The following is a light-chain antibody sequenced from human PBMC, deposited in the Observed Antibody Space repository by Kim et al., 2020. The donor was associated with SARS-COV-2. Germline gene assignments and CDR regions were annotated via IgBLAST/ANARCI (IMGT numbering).Light chain of an antibody. J-gene: IGLJ3*02. CDR2: LEGSGSY. Sequence: QLVLTQSSSASASLGSSVKLTCTLSSGHSFYIIAWHQQQPGKAPRYLMKLEGSGSYNKGSGVPDRFSGSSSGADRYLTISNLQSEDEADYYCETWDSNTRVFGGGTQLTVL. CDR1: SGHSFYI. CDR3: ETWDSNTRV. V-gene: IGLV4-60*03.